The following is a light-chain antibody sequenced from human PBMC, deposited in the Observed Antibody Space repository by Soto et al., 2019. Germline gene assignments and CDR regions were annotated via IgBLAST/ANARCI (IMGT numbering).Light chain of an antibody. J-gene: IGLJ1*01. CDR2: SNN. Sequence: QSVLTRPPSASGTPGQRVTISCSGSSSNIGSNVVNWFQQLPGTAPKLRIYSNNQRPSGVPDRFSGSKSGTSASLAISGLQSEDEADYYCATWDDSLNGYVFGTGTKVTVL. V-gene: IGLV1-44*01. CDR1: SSNIGSNV. CDR3: ATWDDSLNGYV.